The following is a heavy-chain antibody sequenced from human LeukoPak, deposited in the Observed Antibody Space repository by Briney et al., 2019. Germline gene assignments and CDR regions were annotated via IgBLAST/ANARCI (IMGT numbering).Heavy chain of an antibody. CDR2: TYYRSKWYN. Sequence: SQTLSLTCAISGDSVSSNSAAWNWIRQSPSRGLEWLGRTYYRSKWYNDYAVSVKSRITINPDTSKNQFSLQLNSVTPEDTAVYYCAREVGGGYNWNYYYYYGMDVWGQGTTVTVSS. J-gene: IGHJ6*02. D-gene: IGHD1-20*01. CDR3: AREVGGGYNWNYYYYYGMDV. V-gene: IGHV6-1*01. CDR1: GDSVSSNSAA.